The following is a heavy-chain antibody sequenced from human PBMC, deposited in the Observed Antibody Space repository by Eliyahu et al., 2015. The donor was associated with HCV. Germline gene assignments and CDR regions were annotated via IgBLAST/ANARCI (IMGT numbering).Heavy chain of an antibody. CDR3: ATDAGGPPFDY. CDR2: IWNDGSNE. J-gene: IGHJ4*02. CDR1: GFTFSSYG. Sequence: QVQLVESGGGVVQPGRSLRLSXAASGFTFSSYGMHWVRQAPGKGLEWVAVIWNDGSNENYVDSVKGRFTISRDNSKNTLFLQMNSLRVEDTAVYYCATDAGGPPFDYWGPGTLVTVSS. V-gene: IGHV3-33*01. D-gene: IGHD4-23*01.